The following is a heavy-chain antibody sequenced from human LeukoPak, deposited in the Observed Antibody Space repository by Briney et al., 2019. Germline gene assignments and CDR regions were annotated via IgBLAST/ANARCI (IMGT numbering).Heavy chain of an antibody. J-gene: IGHJ6*03. Sequence: ASVKVSCKASGYTFTGYYMHWVRQAPGQGLEWMGWINPNSGGTNYAQKFQGRVTMTRDMSTSTVYMELSSLRSEDTAVYYCAREGYSSSWYVLAAGGNYYYYMDVWGKGTTVTVSS. D-gene: IGHD6-13*01. CDR1: GYTFTGYY. CDR2: INPNSGGT. CDR3: AREGYSSSWYVLAAGGNYYYYMDV. V-gene: IGHV1-2*02.